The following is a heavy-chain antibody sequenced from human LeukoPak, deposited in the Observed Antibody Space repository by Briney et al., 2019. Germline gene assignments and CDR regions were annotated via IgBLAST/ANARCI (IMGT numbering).Heavy chain of an antibody. J-gene: IGHJ4*02. CDR3: ARETSLAGFASGLGFNY. CDR2: IYYSGSP. V-gene: IGHV4-39*07. CDR1: GGSISTSTYY. Sequence: SSETLSLTCTVSGGSISTSTYYWGWIRQPPGKGLEWIGSIYYSGSPYYNPSLKSRVTISVDTSNNQFSLKLSSVTAADTAVYYCARETSLAGFASGLGFNYWGQGILVTVSS. D-gene: IGHD6-19*01.